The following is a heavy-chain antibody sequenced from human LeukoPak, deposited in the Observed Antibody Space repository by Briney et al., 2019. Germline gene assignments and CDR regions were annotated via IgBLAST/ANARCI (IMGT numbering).Heavy chain of an antibody. CDR2: IGAGAGST. Sequence: PGGSLRLSCAASGFTFSSYAMRWVRQAPGKGLEWVSVIGAGAGSTYYAGSVKGRFTISRDNSKNTLYLQMDSLRAEDTAAYYCAKSQDNGRLFHFDYWGQGTLVTVSS. J-gene: IGHJ4*02. D-gene: IGHD1-26*01. V-gene: IGHV3-23*01. CDR1: GFTFSSYA. CDR3: AKSQDNGRLFHFDY.